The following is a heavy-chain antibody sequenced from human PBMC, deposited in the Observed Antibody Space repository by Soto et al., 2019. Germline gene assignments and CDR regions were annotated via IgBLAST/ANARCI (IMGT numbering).Heavy chain of an antibody. J-gene: IGHJ5*02. CDR2: ISGGGDNT. CDR3: ARDPYAGLHRVDLNWFDP. D-gene: IGHD3-10*01. Sequence: QAGGSLRLSCAASGFTFSTYIISWVRQAPGKGLEWVSAISGGGDNTYYADSVRGRFTISRDNSKSTLYLQMNSLRAEDTAVYYCARDPYAGLHRVDLNWFDPWGQGTLVTVSS. CDR1: GFTFSTYI. V-gene: IGHV3-23*01.